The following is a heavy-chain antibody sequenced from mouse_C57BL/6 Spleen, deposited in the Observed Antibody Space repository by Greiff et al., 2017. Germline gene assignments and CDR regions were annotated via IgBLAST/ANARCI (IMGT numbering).Heavy chain of an antibody. CDR1: GYTFTSYW. CDR3: ADIYHGKREDY. Sequence: VQLQQPGAELVKPGPSVSLSCKASGYTFTSYWMHWVKQRPGQGLEWIGMILPNSGSTNYNDNFKSKATLTIDKSSSTAYMQISSLTSEDSAVYYCADIYHGKREDYWGPGTTLTVSS. D-gene: IGHD2-1*01. CDR2: ILPNSGST. V-gene: IGHV1-64*01. J-gene: IGHJ2*01.